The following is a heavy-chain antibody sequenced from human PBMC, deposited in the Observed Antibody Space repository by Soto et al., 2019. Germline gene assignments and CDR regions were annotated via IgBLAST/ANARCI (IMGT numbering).Heavy chain of an antibody. CDR3: ARSSGGNFGIIIEGTNWFVL. CDR2: INPHGGST. CDR1: RDTFTSYY. D-gene: IGHD1-26*01. J-gene: IGHJ5*02. V-gene: IGHV1-46*01. Sequence: RASVKVSCKAPRDTFTSYYINWVRQAPGQGLEWMGVINPHGGSTAYAQKFKGRVTLTRDTSASTVYMEVSSLTSEDTVMYYCARSSGGNFGIIIEGTNWFVLWGQGTLVTVSS.